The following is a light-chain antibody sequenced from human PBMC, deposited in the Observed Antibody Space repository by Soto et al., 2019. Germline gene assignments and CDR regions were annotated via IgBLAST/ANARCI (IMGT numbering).Light chain of an antibody. V-gene: IGKV1-27*01. CDR3: QKYNKAPWI. CDR2: AAS. Sequence: DIQVTQSPPSLSASVGDRVTITCRASRDIDNSLAWYQQVPGKAPKLLIYAASTLQSGVPSRFRGSGSGTSFILTITSFQPEDVATYYCQKYNKAPWIFGQGTKVEV. J-gene: IGKJ1*01. CDR1: RDIDNS.